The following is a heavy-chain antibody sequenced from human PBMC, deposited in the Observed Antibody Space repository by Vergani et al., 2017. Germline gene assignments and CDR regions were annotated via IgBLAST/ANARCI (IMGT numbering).Heavy chain of an antibody. Sequence: QVQLQESGPGLVKPSQTLSLTCAVSGGSISSGGYSWSWIRQPPGKGLEWIGYIYHSGSTYYNPSLKSRVTISVDRSKNQFSLKLSSVTAADTAVYYCTRPARYSGYDSGLYGMDVWGQGTTVTVSS. CDR2: IYHSGST. D-gene: IGHD5-12*01. CDR1: GGSISSGGYS. CDR3: TRPARYSGYDSGLYGMDV. J-gene: IGHJ6*02. V-gene: IGHV4-30-2*01.